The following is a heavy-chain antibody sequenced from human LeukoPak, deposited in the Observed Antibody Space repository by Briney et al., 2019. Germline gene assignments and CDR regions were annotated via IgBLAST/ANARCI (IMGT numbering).Heavy chain of an antibody. J-gene: IGHJ5*02. CDR3: ARDIMDGDSAAVFAP. CDR2: ISSSGSTI. Sequence: GGSLRLSCAASGFTFSSYEMNWVRQAPGKGLEWVSYISSSGSTIYYADSVKGRFTISRDNAKNSLYLQMNSLRAEDTAVYYCARDIMDGDSAAVFAPWGQGTLVTVSS. D-gene: IGHD4-17*01. CDR1: GFTFSSYE. V-gene: IGHV3-48*03.